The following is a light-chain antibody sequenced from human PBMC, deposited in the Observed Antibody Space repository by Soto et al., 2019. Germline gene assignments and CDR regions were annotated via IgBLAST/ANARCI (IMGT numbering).Light chain of an antibody. CDR2: EVS. CDR1: SSDVGNYNY. Sequence: QSALTQPPSASGSPGQSVTISCTGTSSDVGNYNYVSWYQQHPGKAPKVMIYEVSKRPSGVPDRFSGSKSGNTASLTVSGLQSEDEADYYCSSNAGSIIVVFGGGTKLTVL. V-gene: IGLV2-8*01. CDR3: SSNAGSIIVV. J-gene: IGLJ2*01.